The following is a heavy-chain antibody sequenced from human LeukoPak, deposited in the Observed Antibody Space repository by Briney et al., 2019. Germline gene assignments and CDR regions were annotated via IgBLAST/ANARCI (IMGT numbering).Heavy chain of an antibody. V-gene: IGHV4-4*02. D-gene: IGHD3-16*01. CDR3: GRQPYYNNVGGSYKAPP. J-gene: IGHJ4*02. CDR1: GVSISSSHW. Sequence: SETLSLTCTVSGVSISSSHWWNWVRQPPGKGLEWIGEIFHSGSTNYNPSLKSRVTISVDNSKDQFSLRLSSVTAADPAVYYCGRQPYYNNVGGSYKAPPGGQGTLVTVPS. CDR2: IFHSGST.